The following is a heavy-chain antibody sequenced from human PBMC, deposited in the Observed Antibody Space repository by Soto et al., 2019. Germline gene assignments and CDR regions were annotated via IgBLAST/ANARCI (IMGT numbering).Heavy chain of an antibody. CDR3: ARDTFLYGSWDY. CDR1: GFTFSSYA. J-gene: IGHJ4*02. Sequence: QVQLVESGGGVVQPGRSLRLSCAASGFTFSSYAMHWVRQAPGKGLEWVAVISYDGSNKYYADSVKGRFTISRDNSKNTLYLQMNSLRAEDTAVYYCARDTFLYGSWDYWGQGTLVTVSS. D-gene: IGHD3-10*01. CDR2: ISYDGSNK. V-gene: IGHV3-30-3*01.